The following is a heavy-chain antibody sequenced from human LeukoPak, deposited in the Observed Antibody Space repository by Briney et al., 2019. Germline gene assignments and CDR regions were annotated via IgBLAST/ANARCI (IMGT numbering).Heavy chain of an antibody. D-gene: IGHD5-12*01. CDR3: AKGSGYDCSYYYYMDV. CDR2: SSGSGGST. J-gene: IGHJ6*03. CDR1: GFTFSSYA. V-gene: IGHV3-23*01. Sequence: GGSLRLSCAASGFTFSSYAMSWVRQAPGKGLEWVSDSSGSGGSTYYADSVKGRFTISRDNSKNTLYLQMNSLRAEDTAVYYCAKGSGYDCSYYYYMDVWGKGTTVTVSS.